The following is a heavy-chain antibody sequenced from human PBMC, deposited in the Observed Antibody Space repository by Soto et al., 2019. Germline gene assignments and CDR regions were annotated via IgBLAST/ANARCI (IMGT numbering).Heavy chain of an antibody. CDR1: GGSISSGGYS. Sequence: PSETLSLTCAVSGGSISSGGYSWSWIRQPPGKGLEWIGYIYHSGSTYYNPSLKSRVTISVDRSKNQFSLKLSSVTAADTAVYYCARVRYDYVWGSYRPYGMAVWGQGTKVTVS. V-gene: IGHV4-30-2*01. CDR3: ARVRYDYVWGSYRPYGMAV. D-gene: IGHD3-16*02. J-gene: IGHJ6*02. CDR2: IYHSGST.